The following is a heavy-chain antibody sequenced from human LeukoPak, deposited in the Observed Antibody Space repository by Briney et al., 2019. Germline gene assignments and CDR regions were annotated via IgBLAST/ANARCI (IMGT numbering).Heavy chain of an antibody. CDR3: ARHFRSNGDYGPPDY. CDR1: GYSITSYW. V-gene: IGHV5-51*01. D-gene: IGHD4-17*01. Sequence: GESLKISCKGSGYSITSYWIAWVRQLPGKGLEWMGIIYPGDSDTRYSPSFQGQVAISADKSISTAYLQWSSLKASDTAMYYCARHFRSNGDYGPPDYWGQGTLVTVSS. CDR2: IYPGDSDT. J-gene: IGHJ4*02.